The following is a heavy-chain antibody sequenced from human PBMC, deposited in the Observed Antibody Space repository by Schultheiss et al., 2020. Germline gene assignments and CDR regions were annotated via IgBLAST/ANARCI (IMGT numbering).Heavy chain of an antibody. Sequence: GGSLRLSCAASGFIFSTYGMHWVRQAPGKGLEWVAVISSVGSPKYYGDSVKGRFTISRDNSKNAVYLQMNSMRAEDTAIYYCAPHQYSSSWFFDYWGQGTLVTVSS. V-gene: IGHV3-30*03. J-gene: IGHJ4*02. CDR2: ISSVGSPK. CDR3: APHQYSSSWFFDY. D-gene: IGHD6-13*01. CDR1: GFIFSTYG.